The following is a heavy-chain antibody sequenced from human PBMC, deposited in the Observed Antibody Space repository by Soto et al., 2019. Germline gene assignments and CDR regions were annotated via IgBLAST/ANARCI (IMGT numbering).Heavy chain of an antibody. CDR3: ARDLSRDIVLVPAAMDTDY. V-gene: IGHV1-18*01. J-gene: IGHJ4*02. CDR2: ISAYNGNT. D-gene: IGHD2-2*01. Sequence: QVQLVQSGAEVKKPGASVKVSCMASGYTFTSYGISWVRQAPGQGLEWMGWISAYNGNTNYAQKLQGRVTMTTDTSTSTAYMELRSLRSDDTAVYYCARDLSRDIVLVPAAMDTDYWGQGTLVTVSS. CDR1: GYTFTSYG.